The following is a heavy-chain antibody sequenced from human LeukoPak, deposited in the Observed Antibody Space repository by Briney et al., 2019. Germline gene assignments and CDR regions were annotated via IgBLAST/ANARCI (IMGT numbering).Heavy chain of an antibody. V-gene: IGHV4-38-2*01. Sequence: SETLPLTCAVSGYSISSGCYWGWIRQPPGKGLEWIGSIYHSGSTYYNPSLKSRVTISVDTSKNQFSLKLSSVTAADTAVYYCARWERWLHFDYWGQGTLVTVSS. CDR3: ARWERWLHFDY. D-gene: IGHD5-24*01. CDR2: IYHSGST. CDR1: GYSISSGCY. J-gene: IGHJ4*02.